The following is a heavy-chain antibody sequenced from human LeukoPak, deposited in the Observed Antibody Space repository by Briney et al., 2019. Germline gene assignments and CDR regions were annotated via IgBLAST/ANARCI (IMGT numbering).Heavy chain of an antibody. V-gene: IGHV3-21*01. Sequence: PGGSLRLSCAASGFTFSSYSMNWVRQAPGKGLEWVSSISSSSSYIYYADSVKGRFIISRDNAKNSLYLQMTGLRAEDTAVYYCARESKDGYNWDVKTAFDIWGQGTMVTVSS. CDR3: ARESKDGYNWDVKTAFDI. CDR2: ISSSSSYI. J-gene: IGHJ3*02. D-gene: IGHD5-24*01. CDR1: GFTFSSYS.